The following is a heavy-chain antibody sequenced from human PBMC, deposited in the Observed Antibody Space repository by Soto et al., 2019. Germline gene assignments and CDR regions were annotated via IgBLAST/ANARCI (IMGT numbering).Heavy chain of an antibody. CDR3: AKVLSKNHYDTFGF. D-gene: IGHD3-22*01. Sequence: GGSLRLSCTASGFTFSDYAMTWVRQAPGKGLEWVSTISGGSSVTYYGDSVKGRFTISRDNAKKTLFLQLNRLSAEDTATYYCAKVLSKNHYDTFGFWGQGTQVTVSS. CDR2: ISGGSSVT. CDR1: GFTFSDYA. J-gene: IGHJ4*02. V-gene: IGHV3-23*01.